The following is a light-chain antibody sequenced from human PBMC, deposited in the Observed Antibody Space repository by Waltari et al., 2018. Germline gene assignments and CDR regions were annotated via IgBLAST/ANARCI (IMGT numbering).Light chain of an antibody. CDR2: KDN. Sequence: SYELTQAPSVSVSPGQTASITCSEDKLGDKYVCWYQQKPGQSPVLVIYKDNKRPSGIPERFSGSNSGNTATLTISGTQAMDEADYYCQAWDTSTGVVFGGGTKLTVL. CDR1: KLGDKY. J-gene: IGLJ2*01. CDR3: QAWDTSTGVV. V-gene: IGLV3-1*01.